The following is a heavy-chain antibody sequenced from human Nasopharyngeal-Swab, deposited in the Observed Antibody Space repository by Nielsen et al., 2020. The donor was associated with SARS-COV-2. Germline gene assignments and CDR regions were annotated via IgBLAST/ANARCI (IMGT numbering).Heavy chain of an antibody. CDR3: ARGRVSYSSSSALAY. V-gene: IGHV1-18*04. Sequence: ASVKVSCKASGYIFNSYVIHWVRQAPGQGLEWMGWINPYNGNTDSGQQHQDRVTMTTDTSTGTAYMELGSLRSDDTAIYYCARGRVSYSSSSALAYWGQGTLVSVSS. CDR2: INPYNGNT. D-gene: IGHD6-6*01. J-gene: IGHJ4*02. CDR1: GYIFNSYV.